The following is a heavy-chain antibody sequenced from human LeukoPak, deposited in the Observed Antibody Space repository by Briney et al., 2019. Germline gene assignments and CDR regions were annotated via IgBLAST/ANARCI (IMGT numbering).Heavy chain of an antibody. V-gene: IGHV3-11*04. J-gene: IGHJ6*03. Sequence: PGGYLRLYCAASGFTFSDYYMSWIRQAPGKGLEWVSYISSSGSTIYYADSVKGRFTISRDNAKNSLYLQMNSLRAEDTAVYYCARESYGWGYYYYYMDVWGKGTTVTVSS. CDR1: GFTFSDYY. CDR2: ISSSGSTI. D-gene: IGHD2-8*02. CDR3: ARESYGWGYYYYYMDV.